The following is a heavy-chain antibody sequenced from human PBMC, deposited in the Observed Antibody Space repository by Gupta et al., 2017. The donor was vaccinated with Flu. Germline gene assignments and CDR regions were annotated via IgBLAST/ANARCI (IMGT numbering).Heavy chain of an antibody. J-gene: IGHJ4*02. Sequence: EVQLVQSGGGLVQPGGSLRLSCAASGFFFSSYAMHWVRQAPGKGLEYVSAISANGDNTYYATSVKGRFTISRDNSKNILYLQMGSLRADDMAVYYCVRGDSLLLFDYWGQGTLVTVSS. CDR3: VRGDSLLLFDY. V-gene: IGHV3-64*01. CDR1: GFFFSSYA. CDR2: ISANGDNT. D-gene: IGHD5-12*01.